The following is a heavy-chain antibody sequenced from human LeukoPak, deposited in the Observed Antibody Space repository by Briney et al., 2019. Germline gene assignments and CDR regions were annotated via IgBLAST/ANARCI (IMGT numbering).Heavy chain of an antibody. J-gene: IGHJ6*03. CDR1: GGSTSSYY. D-gene: IGHD2-15*01. CDR3: ARVECSGGSCYPIYYYYYMDV. CDR2: IYYSGST. Sequence: SETLCLTCTVSGGSTSSYYWSWIRQPPGRGLEWIGYIYYSGSTNYNPSLKSRVTISVDTSKNQFSLKLTSVTAADTAVYYCARVECSGGSCYPIYYYYYMDVWGKGTTVTVSS. V-gene: IGHV4-59*01.